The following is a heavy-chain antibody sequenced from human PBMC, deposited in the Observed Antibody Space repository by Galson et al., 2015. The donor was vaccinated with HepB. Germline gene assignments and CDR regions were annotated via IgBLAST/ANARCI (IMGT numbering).Heavy chain of an antibody. Sequence: SVKVSCKASGGTFSSYAISWVRQAPGQGLEWMGGIIPILGIANYAQKFQGRVTITADKSTSTAYMELSSLRSEDTAVYYCAGYYYDSSGYYAGPFDYWGQGTLVTVSS. CDR2: IIPILGIA. CDR1: GGTFSSYA. V-gene: IGHV1-69*10. D-gene: IGHD3-22*01. CDR3: AGYYYDSSGYYAGPFDY. J-gene: IGHJ4*02.